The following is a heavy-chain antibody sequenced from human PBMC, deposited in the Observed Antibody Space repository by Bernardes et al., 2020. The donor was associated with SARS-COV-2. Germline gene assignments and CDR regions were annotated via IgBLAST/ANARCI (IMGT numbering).Heavy chain of an antibody. CDR3: ARERWLQSPFDS. V-gene: IGHV3-11*01. CDR1: GFIFTDYY. CDR2: SSSSGSTI. J-gene: IGHJ4*02. Sequence: GGSLRLSCAASGFIFTDYYMSWIRQAPGKGLEWVAYSSSSGSTIYYADSVQGRFTISRDNAKNLLFLQMNSLRAEDTAVYYCARERWLQSPFDSWGQGTLVTVSS. D-gene: IGHD5-12*01.